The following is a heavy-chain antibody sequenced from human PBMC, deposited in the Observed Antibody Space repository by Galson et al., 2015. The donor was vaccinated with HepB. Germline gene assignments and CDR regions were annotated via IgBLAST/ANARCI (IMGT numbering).Heavy chain of an antibody. CDR3: ASGSSSASPPDYYYGMHV. CDR1: GFTFSKFA. V-gene: IGHV3-30*03. Sequence: SLRLSCAASGFTFSKFAMHWVRQAPGMGLEWVAVISYDASRIYYADTVKGRFTISRDNSKNTLSLQINNLRTEDTAVYYCASGSSSASPPDYYYGMHVWGQGTTVTVSS. CDR2: ISYDASRI. D-gene: IGHD6-6*01. J-gene: IGHJ6*02.